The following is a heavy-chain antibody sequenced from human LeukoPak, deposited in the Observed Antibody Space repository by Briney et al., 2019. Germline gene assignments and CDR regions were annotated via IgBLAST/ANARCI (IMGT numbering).Heavy chain of an antibody. CDR2: IYYSGST. D-gene: IGHD6-13*01. CDR1: GGSISSYY. Sequence: SETLSLTCTVSGGSISSYYLSWIRQPPGKGLEWVGYIYYSGSTNYNASLKSRVSISVDTSKNQFSLKLSSVTAADTDVYDCARVNSSSWYYYYYMDVWGKGTTVTVSS. CDR3: ARVNSSSWYYYYYMDV. V-gene: IGHV4-59*01. J-gene: IGHJ6*03.